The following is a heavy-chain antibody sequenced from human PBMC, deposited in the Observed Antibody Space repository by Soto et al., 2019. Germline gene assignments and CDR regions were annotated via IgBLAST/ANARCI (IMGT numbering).Heavy chain of an antibody. D-gene: IGHD2-2*01. CDR3: ARHWEESPPWPVVPAAPLAYYGMDV. Sequence: GASVKVSCKASGGTFSSYAISWVRQAPGQGLEWMGGIIPIFGTANYAQKFQGRVTITADKSTSTAYMELSSLRSEDTAVYYCARHWEESPPWPVVPAAPLAYYGMDVWGQGTTVTVSS. V-gene: IGHV1-69*06. CDR1: GGTFSSYA. J-gene: IGHJ6*02. CDR2: IIPIFGTA.